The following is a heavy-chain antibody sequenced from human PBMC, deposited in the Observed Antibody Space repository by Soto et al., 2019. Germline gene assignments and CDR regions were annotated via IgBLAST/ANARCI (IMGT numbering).Heavy chain of an antibody. J-gene: IGHJ4*02. V-gene: IGHV1-3*05. D-gene: IGHD6-19*01. CDR1: GYTFTGYA. CDR3: ARAVAVAADFDY. Sequence: QVQLVQSGAEEKKPGASVKVSCKASGYTFTGYAMHWVRQDPGQRLEWMGWINAGNGNTKYSQKCQGRCTSTRDTSASTAYMELSSLRSEDTAVYYCARAVAVAADFDYWGQGTLVTVSS. CDR2: INAGNGNT.